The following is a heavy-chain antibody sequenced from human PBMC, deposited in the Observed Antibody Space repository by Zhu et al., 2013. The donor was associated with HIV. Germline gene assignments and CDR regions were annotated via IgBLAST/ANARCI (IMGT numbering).Heavy chain of an antibody. Sequence: QVQLVQSGTEVKKPGSSVKVPCKASGGSFTDYSITWVRQAPGQGLEWMGRIIPGLGLTQFAQKLQDRVILTADESTNTAYMELRSLRFEDTATYYCARLRNGRYHYYYFMDVWGKGATVTASS. CDR2: IIPGLGLT. CDR1: GGSFTDYS. D-gene: IGHD3-16*02. V-gene: IGHV1-69*09. CDR3: ARLRNGRYHYYYFMDV. J-gene: IGHJ6*03.